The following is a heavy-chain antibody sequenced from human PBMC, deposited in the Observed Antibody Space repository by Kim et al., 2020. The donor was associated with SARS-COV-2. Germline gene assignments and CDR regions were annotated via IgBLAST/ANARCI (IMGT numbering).Heavy chain of an antibody. D-gene: IGHD6-19*01. CDR3: ASRRGSGWIWFDP. V-gene: IGHV3-48*03. Sequence: YAESGKGRLTMSGDKAKNSLYLQMKSMRAEETAVYYCASRRGSGWIWFDPWGQGTLDTVSS. J-gene: IGHJ5*02.